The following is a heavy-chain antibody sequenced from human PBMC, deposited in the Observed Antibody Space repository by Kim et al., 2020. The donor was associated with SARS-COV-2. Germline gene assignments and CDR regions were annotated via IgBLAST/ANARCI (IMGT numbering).Heavy chain of an antibody. CDR2: IRSKAYGGTT. Sequence: GGSLRLSCTASGFTFGDYAMSWFRQAPGKGLEWVGFIRSKAYGGTTEYAASVKGRFTISRDDSKSIAYLQMNSLKTEDTAVYYCTRGVWGVAGISFDYWGQGTLVTVSS. CDR1: GFTFGDYA. CDR3: TRGVWGVAGISFDY. V-gene: IGHV3-49*03. J-gene: IGHJ4*02. D-gene: IGHD6-19*01.